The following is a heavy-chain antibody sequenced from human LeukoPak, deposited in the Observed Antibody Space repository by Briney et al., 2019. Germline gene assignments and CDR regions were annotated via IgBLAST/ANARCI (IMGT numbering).Heavy chain of an antibody. CDR2: IYHSGST. CDR3: ARELDRWFGTHYYYGMDV. D-gene: IGHD3-10*01. J-gene: IGHJ6*04. CDR1: GGSISSSNW. V-gene: IGHV4-4*02. Sequence: SETLSLTCAVSGGSISSSNWWSWVRQPPGKGLEWIGEIYHSGSTNYDPSLKSRVTISVDKSKNQFSLKLSSVTAADTAVYYCARELDRWFGTHYYYGMDVWGKGTTVTVSS.